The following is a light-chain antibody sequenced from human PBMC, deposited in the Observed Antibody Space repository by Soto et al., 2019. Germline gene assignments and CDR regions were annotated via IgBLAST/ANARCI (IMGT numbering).Light chain of an antibody. J-gene: IGKJ1*01. CDR3: QQYNPYSLWT. CDR1: QSITGW. CDR2: KAS. V-gene: IGKV1-5*03. Sequence: DIQMTQSPPTLSASVGDRVTISCRASQSITGWLAWFQQKPGKAPKLLISKASKLESGVPSRFSGSGSGTDFTLTISGLQPDDFATYYCQQYNPYSLWTFGQGTKVEIK.